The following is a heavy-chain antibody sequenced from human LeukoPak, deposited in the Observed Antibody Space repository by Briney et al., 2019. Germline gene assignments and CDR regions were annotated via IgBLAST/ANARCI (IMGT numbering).Heavy chain of an antibody. J-gene: IGHJ5*02. D-gene: IGHD4-17*01. CDR3: VKDKTTGSLSAWFDP. CDR1: GFIFDDYA. V-gene: IGHV3-9*01. CDR2: ISWDSGII. Sequence: GGSLRLSCAASGFIFDDYAMHWVRQAPGKGLEWVSGISWDSGIIGYADSVKGRFTICRDNAKNSLYLQMDSLRHEDTALYYCVKDKTTGSLSAWFDPWGQGNLVTVSS.